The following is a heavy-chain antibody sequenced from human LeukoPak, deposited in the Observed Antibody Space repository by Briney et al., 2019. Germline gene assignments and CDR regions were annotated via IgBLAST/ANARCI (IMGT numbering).Heavy chain of an antibody. V-gene: IGHV4-34*01. Sequence: SETLSLTCAVYGGSFSGYYWSWIRQPPGKGLEWIGEINHSGSTNYNPSLKSRVTISVDTSKNQFSLKLSSVTAADTAVYYCARRLYYDSSGYANDYWGQGTLVTVSS. D-gene: IGHD3-22*01. J-gene: IGHJ4*02. CDR2: INHSGST. CDR3: ARRLYYDSSGYANDY. CDR1: GGSFSGYY.